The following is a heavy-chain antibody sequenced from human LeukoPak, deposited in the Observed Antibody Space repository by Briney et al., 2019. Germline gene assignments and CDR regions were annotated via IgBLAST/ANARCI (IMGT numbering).Heavy chain of an antibody. V-gene: IGHV3-53*01. Sequence: GGSLRLSCAASGFTVSSNYMSWVRQAPGKGLEWVSVIYSGGSTYYADSVKGRFTISRDNSKNTLYLQMNSLRAEDTAVYYCARETTGTVSFDYWGQGTLVTVSS. J-gene: IGHJ4*02. CDR3: ARETTGTVSFDY. CDR2: IYSGGST. D-gene: IGHD4-17*01. CDR1: GFTVSSNY.